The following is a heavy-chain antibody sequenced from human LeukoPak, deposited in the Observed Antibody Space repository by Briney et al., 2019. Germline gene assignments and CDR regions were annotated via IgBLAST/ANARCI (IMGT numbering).Heavy chain of an antibody. CDR2: INWNGGST. Sequence: PGGSLRLSCAASGFTFEDYGMSWVRQAPGKGLEWVSGINWNGGSTGYADSVKGRFTISRDNAKNSLYQQMNSLRAEDTAFYYCARKPYDGSWIDCWGQGTLVTVSS. CDR3: ARKPYDGSWIDC. D-gene: IGHD2-15*01. CDR1: GFTFEDYG. J-gene: IGHJ4*02. V-gene: IGHV3-20*04.